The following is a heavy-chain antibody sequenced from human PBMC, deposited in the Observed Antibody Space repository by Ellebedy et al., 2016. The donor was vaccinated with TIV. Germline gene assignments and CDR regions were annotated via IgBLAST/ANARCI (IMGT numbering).Heavy chain of an antibody. D-gene: IGHD2/OR15-2a*01. V-gene: IGHV4-39*07. Sequence: MPSETLSLTCTVPADSIRGSNCYWGWIRQPPGKGLEWIGNIYYSGVTYYNPSLKSRVTISVDTSKNQFSLRLSSVTAADTAVYYCVRVETVDTFHYDSWGQGTLVTVSS. CDR3: VRVETVDTFHYDS. CDR1: ADSIRGSNCY. J-gene: IGHJ4*02. CDR2: IYYSGVT.